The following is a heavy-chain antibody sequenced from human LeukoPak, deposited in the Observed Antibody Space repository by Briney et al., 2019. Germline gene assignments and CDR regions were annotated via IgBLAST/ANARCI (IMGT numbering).Heavy chain of an antibody. CDR3: ARVDWLPRDGLIY. Sequence: GASVKVSCKASGYTFTDYYIHWVRQAPGQGLECMGWINPNSGGTNYAQKFQGRVTMTRDTSIRTAYMELSSLRSDDTAVYYCARVDWLPRDGLIYWGQGTLVTVSS. CDR1: GYTFTDYY. CDR2: INPNSGGT. V-gene: IGHV1-2*02. J-gene: IGHJ4*02. D-gene: IGHD3-9*01.